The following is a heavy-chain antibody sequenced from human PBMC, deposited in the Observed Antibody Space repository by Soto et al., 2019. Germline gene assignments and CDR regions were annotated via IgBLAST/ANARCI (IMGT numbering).Heavy chain of an antibody. V-gene: IGHV3-23*01. D-gene: IGHD2-2*01. CDR2: ISANGQGI. J-gene: IGHJ4*02. CDR1: GFTFTYYA. Sequence: ILSCTASGFTFTYYAFSWVRQAPGKGLEWVSAISANGQGIYYADSVRGRFTISRDNSKNTVFLHMDSLRAEDTAVYYCAKDRDYPRDQFHYWGQGTLVTVSS. CDR3: AKDRDYPRDQFHY.